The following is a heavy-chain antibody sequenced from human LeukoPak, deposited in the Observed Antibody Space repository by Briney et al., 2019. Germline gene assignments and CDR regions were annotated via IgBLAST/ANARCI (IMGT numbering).Heavy chain of an antibody. D-gene: IGHD3-3*01. J-gene: IGHJ3*02. V-gene: IGHV4-4*07. CDR2: IYTSGST. CDR1: GGSISSYY. CDR3: ARGGKNYDFWSGYYFDDAFDI. Sequence: SETLSLTCTVSGGSISSYYWSWIRQPAGKGLEWIGRIYTSGSTNYNPSLKSRVTMSVDTSKNQFSLKLSSVTAADTAVHYCARGGKNYDFWSGYYFDDAFDIWGQGTMVTVSS.